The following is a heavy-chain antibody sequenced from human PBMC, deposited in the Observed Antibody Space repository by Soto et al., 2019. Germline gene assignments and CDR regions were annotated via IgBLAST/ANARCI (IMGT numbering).Heavy chain of an antibody. J-gene: IGHJ4*02. D-gene: IGHD6-19*01. CDR2: LSGSGTST. CDR3: AKATTNGGWFNPFDS. CDR1: GFSFVNYA. V-gene: IGHV3-23*01. Sequence: GGSLRLSCAASGFSFVNYAMNWVRQAPGKGLEWVSGLSGSGTSTYYADSVKGRFTISRDNSRDTLFLQMNSLTADDTAVYYCAKATTNGGWFNPFDSWGQGALVTVSS.